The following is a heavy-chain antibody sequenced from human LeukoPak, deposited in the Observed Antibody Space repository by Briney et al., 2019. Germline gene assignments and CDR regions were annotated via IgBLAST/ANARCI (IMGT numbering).Heavy chain of an antibody. CDR2: VSGSGGST. Sequence: GGSLRLSCAASGFTFSSYAMSWVRQAPGKGLEWVSAVSGSGGSTYYADSVKGRFTISRDNSKNTLYLQMNSLRAEATAVYYCAKDRWELPLVPLVWDYWGQGTLVTVSS. CDR3: AKDRWELPLVPLVWDY. CDR1: GFTFSSYA. J-gene: IGHJ4*02. D-gene: IGHD1-26*01. V-gene: IGHV3-23*01.